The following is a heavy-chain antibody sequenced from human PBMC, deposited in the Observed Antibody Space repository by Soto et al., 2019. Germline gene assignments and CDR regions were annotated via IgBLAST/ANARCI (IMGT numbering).Heavy chain of an antibody. J-gene: IGHJ3*02. CDR2: ISNRGDT. CDR3: AREPRYCRGGSCSITGDAYDI. D-gene: IGHD2-15*01. CDR1: GFIVSNTY. Sequence: EVQLVESGGGLVQPGGSLRHSCTASGFIVSNTYVNWVRQAPGKGLEWVSVISNRGDTHYADSVRGRFSLSRDISDNTLHLQMNNLRVEDTAVYYCAREPRYCRGGSCSITGDAYDIWGQGTMVTVSS. V-gene: IGHV3-66*01.